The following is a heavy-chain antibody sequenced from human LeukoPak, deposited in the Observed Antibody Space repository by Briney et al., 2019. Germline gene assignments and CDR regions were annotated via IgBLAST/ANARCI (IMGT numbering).Heavy chain of an antibody. J-gene: IGHJ4*02. CDR1: GFTFSRFE. CDR3: TREQDREASATVVGDY. Sequence: PGGSLRLSCVASGFTFSRFEMNWFRQAPGKGLEWISHISTGTYIAYTDSVKGRFTISRDNAKNSLFLQMNSLRAEDTAVYYCTREQDREASATVVGDYWGQGTLVTVSS. CDR2: ISTGTYI. D-gene: IGHD4-23*01. V-gene: IGHV3-48*03.